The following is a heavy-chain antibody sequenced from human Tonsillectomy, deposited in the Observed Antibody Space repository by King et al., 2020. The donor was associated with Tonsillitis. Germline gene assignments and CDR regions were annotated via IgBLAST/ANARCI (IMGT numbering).Heavy chain of an antibody. CDR3: ARQWSGGYSYGDY. D-gene: IGHD5-18*01. CDR1: GGSISSSSYS. J-gene: IGHJ4*02. Sequence: QLQLQESGPGLVKPSETLSLNCTVSGGSISSSSYSWGWIRQPPGKGLEWIGSIYYSGSTYYNPSLKSRVTISVDTSKNQFSLKLSSVTAADTAVYYFARQWSGGYSYGDYWGQGTLVTVSS. CDR2: IYYSGST. V-gene: IGHV4-39*01.